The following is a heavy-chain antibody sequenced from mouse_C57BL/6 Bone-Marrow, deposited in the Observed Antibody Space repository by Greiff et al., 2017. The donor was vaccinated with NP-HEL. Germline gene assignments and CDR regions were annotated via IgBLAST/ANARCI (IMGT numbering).Heavy chain of an antibody. CDR1: GYTFTSYG. J-gene: IGHJ4*01. Sequence: VKLQESGAELARPGASVKLSCKASGYTFTSYGISWVKQRPGQGLEWIGEIYPGSGNTNYNEKFKGKATLTADKSSSTAYMELRSLTSEDSAVYFCARGSSLAYWGQGTPVTVSA. D-gene: IGHD1-3*01. CDR2: IYPGSGNT. CDR3: ARGSSLAY. V-gene: IGHV1-81*01.